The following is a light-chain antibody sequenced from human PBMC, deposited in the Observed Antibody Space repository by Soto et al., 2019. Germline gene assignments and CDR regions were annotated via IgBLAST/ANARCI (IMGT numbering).Light chain of an antibody. CDR2: EVS. CDR3: NSYTSSSSVV. Sequence: QSVLTQPASVSGSPGQSITISCTGTSSDVGGYNYVSWYQQHPGKAPKLMIYEVSNRPSGGSNRFSGSKSGNTASLTISGLQAEDEADYYCNSYTSSSSVVFGGGTKVTVL. V-gene: IGLV2-14*01. CDR1: SSDVGGYNY. J-gene: IGLJ3*02.